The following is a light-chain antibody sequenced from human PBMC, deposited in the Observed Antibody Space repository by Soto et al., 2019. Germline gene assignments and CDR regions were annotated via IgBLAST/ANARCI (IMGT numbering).Light chain of an antibody. CDR2: GNS. CDR3: QSYDSSLSGRVV. J-gene: IGLJ2*01. CDR1: SSNIGAGYD. Sequence: QSVLTQPPSVSGAPGQRVTISCTGSSSNIGAGYDVHWYQQLPGTAPKLLIYGNSNRPSGVPDRFSGSKSGTSASLAITGLQAEEEADYYCQSYDSSLSGRVVFGGGTKVTVL. V-gene: IGLV1-40*01.